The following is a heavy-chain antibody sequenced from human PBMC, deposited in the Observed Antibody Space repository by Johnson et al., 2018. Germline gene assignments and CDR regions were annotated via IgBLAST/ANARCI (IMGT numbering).Heavy chain of an antibody. J-gene: IGHJ6*02. CDR2: IRSKANSYAP. Sequence: VQLQESGGGLVQPGGSLKLPCAASGFTFSGSAMHWVRPASGKGLEWVGRIRSKANSYAPAYAASVKGRFTISRDDSKNTAYLQMNSLKTEDTAVYYCTSRTLSTMKKDVWGQGTTVTVSS. CDR3: TSRTLSTMKKDV. V-gene: IGHV3-73*01. CDR1: GFTFSGSA. D-gene: IGHD1-14*01.